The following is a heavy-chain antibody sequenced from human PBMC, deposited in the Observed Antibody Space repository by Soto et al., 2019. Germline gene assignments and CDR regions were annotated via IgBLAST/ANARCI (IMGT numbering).Heavy chain of an antibody. CDR3: AIERTSYSIDF. Sequence: ASVKVSCKASGYTFTSYGISWVRQAPGQGLEWMGWISAYNGNTNYAQKLQGRVTMTTDTSTSTAYMELSSLRSEDTAVYYCAIERTSYSIDFWGKGTLRTVSS. V-gene: IGHV1-18*01. CDR1: GYTFTSYG. J-gene: IGHJ6*03. CDR2: ISAYNGNT.